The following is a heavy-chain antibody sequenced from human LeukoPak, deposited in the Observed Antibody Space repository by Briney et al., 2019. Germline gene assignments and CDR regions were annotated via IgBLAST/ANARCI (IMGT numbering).Heavy chain of an antibody. V-gene: IGHV4-4*02. J-gene: IGHJ4*02. CDR3: ARASSGSYYYFDY. D-gene: IGHD1-26*01. Sequence: SETLSLTCAVSGGSISSSNWWSWVRQPPGKGLEWIGEIYHSGSTNYNPSLKGRVTISVDKSKNQFSLKLSSVTAADTAVYYCARASSGSYYYFDYWGQGTLVTVSS. CDR1: GGSISSSNW. CDR2: IYHSGST.